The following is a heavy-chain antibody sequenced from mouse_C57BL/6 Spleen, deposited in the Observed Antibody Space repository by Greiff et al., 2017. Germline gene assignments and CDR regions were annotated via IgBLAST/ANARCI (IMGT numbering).Heavy chain of an antibody. CDR2: IYPRSGNT. Sequence: VQLQQSGAELARPGVSVKLSCKASGYTFTSYGISWVKQRTGQGLEWIGEIYPRSGNTYYNEKFKGKATLTADKSSSTAYMELRSLTSEDSAVYFCARSSNWDYAMDYWGQGTSVTVSS. V-gene: IGHV1-81*01. CDR3: ARSSNWDYAMDY. J-gene: IGHJ4*01. D-gene: IGHD4-1*01. CDR1: GYTFTSYG.